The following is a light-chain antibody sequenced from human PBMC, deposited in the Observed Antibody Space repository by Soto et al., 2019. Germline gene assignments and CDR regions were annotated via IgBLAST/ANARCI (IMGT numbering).Light chain of an antibody. CDR1: QDMSSY. CDR3: QQFNSYSVFT. CDR2: GAS. Sequence: DIQMTQSPSTLSASVGDRVTITCRASQDMSSYLAWYQQKPGKAPKLLIFGASTLQDGVPFRFSGSGSGTKFTLTISSLQPEDFATYYCQQFNSYSVFTFGPGTKVDIK. V-gene: IGKV1-9*01. J-gene: IGKJ3*01.